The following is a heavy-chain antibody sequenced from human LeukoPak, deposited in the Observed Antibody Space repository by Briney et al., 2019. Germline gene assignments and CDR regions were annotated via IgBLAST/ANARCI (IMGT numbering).Heavy chain of an antibody. Sequence: GESLKISCKGSGYSFTSYWIGWVRQMPWKGLEWMGIIYPGDSDTRYSPSFQGQVTISADKSISTAYLQWSSLKASDTAMYYYARHSGIAVAGPEYLQHWGQGTLVTVSS. D-gene: IGHD6-19*01. J-gene: IGHJ1*01. V-gene: IGHV5-51*01. CDR1: GYSFTSYW. CDR3: ARHSGIAVAGPEYLQH. CDR2: IYPGDSDT.